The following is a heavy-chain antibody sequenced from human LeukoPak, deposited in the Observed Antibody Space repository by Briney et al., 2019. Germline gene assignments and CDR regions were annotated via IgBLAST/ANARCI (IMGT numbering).Heavy chain of an antibody. CDR2: VVNGA. D-gene: IGHD2-15*01. Sequence: SETLSLTCTVSGGSVSSGGYFWSWIRQPPGRALEWIGDVVNGANPSLESRVTISVDRSQNQFSLKLTSVTAADTAVYFCARGGMTPRLIVVHSYAMDVWGQGTTVTVSS. CDR1: GGSVSSGGYF. CDR3: ARGGMTPRLIVVHSYAMDV. V-gene: IGHV4-30-2*01. J-gene: IGHJ6*02.